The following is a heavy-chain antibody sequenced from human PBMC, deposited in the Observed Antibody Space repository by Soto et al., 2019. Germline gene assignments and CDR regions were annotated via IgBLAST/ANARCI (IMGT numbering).Heavy chain of an antibody. V-gene: IGHV3-23*01. CDR1: GFTFSSYA. CDR2: ISGSDDST. D-gene: IGHD4-17*01. J-gene: IGHJ3*02. CDR3: AKRNGNYGDACDI. Sequence: GGSLRLSCAASGFTFSSYAMSWVRQAPGKGLEWVSAISGSDDSTYYADSVKGRFTISRDNSKNTLYLQMNSLRAEDTAVYYCAKRNGNYGDACDIWGQGTMVTVSS.